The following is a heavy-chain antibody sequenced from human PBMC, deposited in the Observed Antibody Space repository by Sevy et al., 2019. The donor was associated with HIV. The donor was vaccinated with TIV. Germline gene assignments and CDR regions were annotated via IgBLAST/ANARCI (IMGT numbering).Heavy chain of an antibody. D-gene: IGHD5-12*01. J-gene: IGHJ4*02. CDR1: GGSISSGDYY. V-gene: IGHV4-30-4*01. CDR2: IYYSGST. CDR3: ARGLSGYDGAHYFDY. Sequence: SETLSLTCTVSGGSISSGDYYWSWIRQPPGKGLEWIGYIYYSGSTYYNPSLKSQVTISVDTSKNQFSLKLSSVTAADTAVYYCARGLSGYDGAHYFDYWGQGTLVTVSS.